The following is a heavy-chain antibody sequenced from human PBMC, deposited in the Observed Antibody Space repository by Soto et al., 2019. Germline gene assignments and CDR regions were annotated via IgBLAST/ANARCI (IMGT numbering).Heavy chain of an antibody. CDR2: IIPIFGTA. CDR3: ARSPSSGYYYAGFDP. CDR1: GGTFSSYA. J-gene: IGHJ5*02. D-gene: IGHD3-22*01. Sequence: GASVKVSCKASGGTFSSYAISWVRQAPGQGLEWMGGIIPIFGTANYAQKFQGRVTITADESTSTAYMELSSLRSEDTAVYYCARSPSSGYYYAGFDPWGQGTLVTVSS. V-gene: IGHV1-69*13.